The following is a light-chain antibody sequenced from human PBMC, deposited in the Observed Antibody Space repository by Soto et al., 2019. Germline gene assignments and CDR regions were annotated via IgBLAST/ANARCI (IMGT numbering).Light chain of an antibody. Sequence: DIQLTQSPSTLSGSVGDRVTLTWLASQTISSWLAWYQQKPGTAPKLLIFDASRLESGVPSRFSGSASGTEFTLTISSLQPDDFATYYCQQYDNYPLTFGGGTKVDIK. CDR1: QTISSW. V-gene: IGKV1-5*01. CDR3: QQYDNYPLT. J-gene: IGKJ4*01. CDR2: DAS.